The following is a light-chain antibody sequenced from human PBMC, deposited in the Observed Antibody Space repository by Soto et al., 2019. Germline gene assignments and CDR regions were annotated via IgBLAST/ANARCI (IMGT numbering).Light chain of an antibody. Sequence: QSVLTQPRSVSGSPGQSVAISCTGTSRDIEAYDYVSWYQQHPGKAPKLIISEVNKRPSGVSYRFSGSKSGNTASLTISGLQGEDEADYYCCSFAGSYYVFGTGTQLTVL. CDR1: SRDIEAYDY. V-gene: IGLV2-11*01. J-gene: IGLJ1*01. CDR2: EVN. CDR3: CSFAGSYYV.